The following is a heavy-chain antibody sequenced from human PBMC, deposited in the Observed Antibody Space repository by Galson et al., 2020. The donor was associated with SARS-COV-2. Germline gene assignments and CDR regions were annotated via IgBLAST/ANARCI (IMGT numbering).Heavy chain of an antibody. Sequence: GESLKISCAASGFTFSNYWMTWVRQAPGKGLEWVANIKQDGSEKYYVDSVKGRFTISRDNAKNSLYLQMNSLRAEDTAVYYCARVGSSSWYFDYWGQGTLVTVSS. CDR2: IKQDGSEK. V-gene: IGHV3-7*03. CDR1: GFTFSNYW. J-gene: IGHJ4*02. D-gene: IGHD6-13*01. CDR3: ARVGSSSWYFDY.